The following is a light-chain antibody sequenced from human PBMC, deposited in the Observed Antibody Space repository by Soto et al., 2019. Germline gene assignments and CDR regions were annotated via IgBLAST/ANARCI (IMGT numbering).Light chain of an antibody. Sequence: SALTPPPSASGTPGHRVTISYSGSGSNIGSKTVTWYQQLPGAAPKLLIYHNNQRPSGVPDRFSGSKSGTSASLAISGLQSEDEADYYCATWDDSLNGLFGPGTKVTVL. V-gene: IGLV1-44*01. CDR2: HNN. CDR1: GSNIGSKT. CDR3: ATWDDSLNGL. J-gene: IGLJ1*01.